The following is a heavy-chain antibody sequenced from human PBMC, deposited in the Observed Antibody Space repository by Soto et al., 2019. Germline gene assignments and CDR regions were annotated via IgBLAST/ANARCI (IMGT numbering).Heavy chain of an antibody. CDR3: ARQHNDLWTDSPDFDY. Sequence: QVPLVQSGGEVKKPGASVKVSCKASGYNYNNYGVTWVRQAPGQGLEWMGWISAFNYKANYAPNLQDRVTITIDTSTNTAHMEMRSLRPDDTAVYYCARQHNDLWTDSPDFDYWGQGTLVNVSA. J-gene: IGHJ4*02. CDR2: ISAFNYKA. V-gene: IGHV1-18*04. D-gene: IGHD3-9*01. CDR1: GYNYNNYG.